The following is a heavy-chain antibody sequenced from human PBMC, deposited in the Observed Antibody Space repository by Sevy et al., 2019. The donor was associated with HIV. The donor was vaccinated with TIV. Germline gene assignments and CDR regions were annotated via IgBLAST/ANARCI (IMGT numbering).Heavy chain of an antibody. V-gene: IGHV1-8*02. CDR1: GYTFSGYD. CDR2: MNPDSGRR. CDR3: ARADLDSSTFFYYYGMDV. Sequence: ASVKVSCKASGYTFSGYDINWVRQATGQGLEWMGWMNPDSGRRGYAPKFQGRVTMITNTSIDTAYMELRRLRSEDSAVYYCARADLDSSTFFYYYGMDVWGQGTTVTVSS. J-gene: IGHJ6*02. D-gene: IGHD6-13*01.